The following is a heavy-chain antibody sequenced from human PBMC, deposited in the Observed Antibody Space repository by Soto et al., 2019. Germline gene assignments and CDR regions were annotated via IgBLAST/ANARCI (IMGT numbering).Heavy chain of an antibody. CDR1: GYTFTGYY. V-gene: IGHV1-2*04. J-gene: IGHJ3*02. CDR3: AIATYYYDSSGYAPLGGGAFDI. Sequence: ASVKVSCKASGYTFTGYYMHWVRQAPGQGLEWMGWINPNSGGTNYAQKFQGWVTMTRDTSISTAYMELSRLRSDDTAVYYCAIATYYYDSSGYAPLGGGAFDIWGQGTMVTVS. D-gene: IGHD3-22*01. CDR2: INPNSGGT.